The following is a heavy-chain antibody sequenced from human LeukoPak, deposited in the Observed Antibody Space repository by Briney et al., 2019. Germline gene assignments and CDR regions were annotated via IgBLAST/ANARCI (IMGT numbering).Heavy chain of an antibody. Sequence: PGGSLRLSCSASGFTFSSYAMHWVRQAPGKGLEYVSAISSNGGSTYYADSVKGRSTISRDNSKNTLYLQMSSLRAEDTAVYYCATSDRDPYSSSWSTWSAFDIWGQGTMVTVSS. CDR1: GFTFSSYA. V-gene: IGHV3-64D*06. CDR3: ATSDRDPYSSSWSTWSAFDI. CDR2: ISSNGGST. J-gene: IGHJ3*02. D-gene: IGHD6-13*01.